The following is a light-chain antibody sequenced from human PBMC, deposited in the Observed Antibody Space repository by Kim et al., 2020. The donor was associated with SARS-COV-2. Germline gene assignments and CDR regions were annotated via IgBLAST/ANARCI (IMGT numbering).Light chain of an antibody. CDR1: QSVNRN. J-gene: IGKJ1*01. CDR2: AAS. CDR3: QQYNNWPPWT. V-gene: IGKV3-15*01. Sequence: SPGERATLTWRASQSVNRNLAWYQQKHGQAPRHLIYAASTRATGMPDRLSGSGAGTEFTLTISSMQSEDFAFYYCQQYNNWPPWTFGQGTKVDIK.